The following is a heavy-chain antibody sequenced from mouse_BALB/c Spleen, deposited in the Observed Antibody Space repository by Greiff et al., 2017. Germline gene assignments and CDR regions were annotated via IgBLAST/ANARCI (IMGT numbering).Heavy chain of an antibody. CDR3: ARERGGRTLDY. D-gene: IGHD1-1*02. V-gene: IGHV1-7*01. CDR1: GYTFTSYW. CDR2: INPSTGYT. J-gene: IGHJ2*01. Sequence: VQLQQSGAELAKPGASVKMSCKASGYTFTSYWMHWVKQRPGQGLEWIGYINPSTGYTEYNQKFKDKATLTADKSSSTAYMQLSSLTSEDSAVYYCARERGGRTLDYWGQGTTLTVSS.